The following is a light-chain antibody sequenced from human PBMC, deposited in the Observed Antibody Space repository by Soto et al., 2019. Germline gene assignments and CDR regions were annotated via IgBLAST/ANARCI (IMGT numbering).Light chain of an antibody. V-gene: IGLV2-14*01. Sequence: QSSLPQPSSVYVSPGQSIAISCNGTSSDVGSYDYVSWYQQHPDKAPKLMIYEVTQRPSGVSNRFSGSKSGNTASLTISGLQAEDEADYYCSSHTSVNTRVFGTGTKVTVL. J-gene: IGLJ1*01. CDR2: EVT. CDR1: SSDVGSYDY. CDR3: SSHTSVNTRV.